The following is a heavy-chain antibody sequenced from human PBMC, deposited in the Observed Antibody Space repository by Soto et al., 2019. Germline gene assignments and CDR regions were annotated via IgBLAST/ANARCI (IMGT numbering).Heavy chain of an antibody. D-gene: IGHD6-13*01. CDR2: IYHSGST. J-gene: IGHJ4*02. V-gene: IGHV4-30-2*01. Sequence: SETLSLTCAVSGGSISSDGYSWSWIRQPPGKGLEWIGYIYHSGSTCYNPSLKSRVTISVDRSKNQFSLKLSSVTAADTAVYYCASSHAGAHITAAVHWGQGTLVTVSS. CDR3: ASSHAGAHITAAVH. CDR1: GGSISSDGYS.